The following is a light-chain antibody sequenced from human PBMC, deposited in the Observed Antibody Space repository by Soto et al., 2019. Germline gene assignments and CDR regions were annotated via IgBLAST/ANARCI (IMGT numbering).Light chain of an antibody. Sequence: EIVLTQSPGTLSLSPGERATLSCRASQRISSSYLAWYQHKPGQAPRLLLYGASSRATGIPDRFSGSGSGTDFTLTISRLEPEDFAVYYCLHYGRSPPYTFGQGTKLEI. CDR2: GAS. V-gene: IGKV3-20*01. CDR3: LHYGRSPPYT. J-gene: IGKJ2*01. CDR1: QRISSSY.